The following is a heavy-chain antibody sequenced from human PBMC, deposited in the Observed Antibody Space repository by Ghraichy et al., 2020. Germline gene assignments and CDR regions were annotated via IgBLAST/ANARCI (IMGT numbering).Heavy chain of an antibody. Sequence: LSLTCAASGFTFSSYWMSWVRQAPGKGLEWVANIKQDGSEKYYVDSVKGRFTISRDNAKNSLYLQMNSLRAEDTAVYYCASPPYYDFWSGDDAFDIWGQGTMVTVSS. J-gene: IGHJ3*02. CDR1: GFTFSSYW. D-gene: IGHD3-3*01. CDR3: ASPPYYDFWSGDDAFDI. CDR2: IKQDGSEK. V-gene: IGHV3-7*01.